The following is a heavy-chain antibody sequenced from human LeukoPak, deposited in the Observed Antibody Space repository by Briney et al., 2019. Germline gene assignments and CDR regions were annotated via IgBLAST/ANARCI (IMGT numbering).Heavy chain of an antibody. V-gene: IGHV3-30*18. J-gene: IGHJ4*02. D-gene: IGHD6-19*01. CDR3: ANSHSSGWHR. Sequence: GRSLRLSCAASGFTFSSYGMHWVRQAPGKGLEWVAVISYDGSNKYYADSVKGRFTISRDNSKNTLYLQMNSLRAEDTAVYYCANSHSSGWHRWGQGTLVTVSS. CDR1: GFTFSSYG. CDR2: ISYDGSNK.